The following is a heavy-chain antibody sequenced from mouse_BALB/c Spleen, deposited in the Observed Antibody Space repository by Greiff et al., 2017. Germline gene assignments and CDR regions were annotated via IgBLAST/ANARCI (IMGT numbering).Heavy chain of an antibody. V-gene: IGHV14-4*02. D-gene: IGHD2-1*01. Sequence: SGAELVRSGASVKLSCTASGFNIKDYYMHWVKQRPEQGLEWIGWIDPENGDTEYAPKFQGKATMTADTSSNTAYLQLSSLTSEDTAVYYCNAWGGNYGFDYWGQGTTLTVSS. CDR2: IDPENGDT. CDR1: GFNIKDYY. CDR3: NAWGGNYGFDY. J-gene: IGHJ2*01.